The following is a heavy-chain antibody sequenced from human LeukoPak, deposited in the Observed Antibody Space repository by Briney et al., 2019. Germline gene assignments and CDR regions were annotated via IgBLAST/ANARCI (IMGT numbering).Heavy chain of an antibody. CDR1: GGSFSGYY. Sequence: PSETLSLTCAVYGGSFSGYYWSWIRQPPGKGLEWIGEINHSGSTNYYPSLKSRVTISVDTSKNQFSLKLSSVTAADTAVYYCASIAAADPYYYGMDVWGQGTTVTVSS. D-gene: IGHD6-13*01. CDR2: INHSGST. J-gene: IGHJ6*02. V-gene: IGHV4-34*01. CDR3: ASIAAADPYYYGMDV.